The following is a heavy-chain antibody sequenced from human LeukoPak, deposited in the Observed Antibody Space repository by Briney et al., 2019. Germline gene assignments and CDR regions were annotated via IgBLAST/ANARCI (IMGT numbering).Heavy chain of an antibody. J-gene: IGHJ6*03. V-gene: IGHV1-69*05. CDR3: ARVGRSRGSLPNSYYYMDV. D-gene: IGHD1-26*01. CDR2: IIPIFGSA. Sequence: ASAKVSCKASGDIFNSYSISWVRQAPGQGLEWMGGIIPIFGSANYAQKFQGRVTITTDQSTTTAYMELSSLSSEDTAVYYCARVGRSRGSLPNSYYYMDVWGKGTTVTVSS. CDR1: GDIFNSYS.